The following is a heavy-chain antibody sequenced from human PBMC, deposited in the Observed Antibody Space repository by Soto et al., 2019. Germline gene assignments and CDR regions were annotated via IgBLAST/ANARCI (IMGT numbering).Heavy chain of an antibody. J-gene: IGHJ4*02. CDR2: IFWDDDK. D-gene: IGHD1-1*01. CDR1: GFSLSTSGVG. V-gene: IGHV2-5*02. Sequence: QITLRESGPTLVKPTQTLTLTCTFSGFSLSTSGVGVGWIRQPPAKALEWLGIIFWDDDKRYRPSLKRRVSIPKDTSKNQLVLTMTNMDPVDTATYYCAHLAWKEMWPRAPVVNWGQGTPVTVSS. CDR3: AHLAWKEMWPRAPVVN.